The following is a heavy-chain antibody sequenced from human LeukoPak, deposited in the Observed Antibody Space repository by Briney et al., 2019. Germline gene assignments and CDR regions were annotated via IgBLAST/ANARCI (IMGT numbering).Heavy chain of an antibody. CDR3: ARVTVAGEADY. CDR1: GGSISSYY. D-gene: IGHD6-19*01. Sequence: SETLSLTCTVSGGSISSYYWSWIRQPPGKGLEWIGYIYYSGSTNYNPSLKSRVTISVDTSKNQFSLKLSSVTAADTAVYYCARVTVAGEADYWGQGTLVTVPS. CDR2: IYYSGST. V-gene: IGHV4-59*01. J-gene: IGHJ4*02.